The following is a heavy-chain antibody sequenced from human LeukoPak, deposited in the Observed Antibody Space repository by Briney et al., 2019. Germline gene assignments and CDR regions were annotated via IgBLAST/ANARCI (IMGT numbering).Heavy chain of an antibody. Sequence: SVKVSCKASGGSFGDFAIIWVRQAPGHGLERMGRSVPMSDTKDYAQKFQGRVTFTTDESTTTAHMGLSNLSPEDTAVYYCAATSIIFNWFDPWGQGTLVTVSS. CDR2: SVPMSDTK. CDR3: AATSIIFNWFDP. J-gene: IGHJ5*02. CDR1: GGSFGDFA. V-gene: IGHV1-69*05. D-gene: IGHD1-14*01.